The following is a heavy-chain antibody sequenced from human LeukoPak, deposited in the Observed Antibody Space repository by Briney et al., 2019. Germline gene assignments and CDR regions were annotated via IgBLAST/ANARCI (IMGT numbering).Heavy chain of an antibody. D-gene: IGHD1-1*01. Sequence: VKVSCKASGGTFSSYAISWVRQAPGQGLEWMGGISAYNGNTNYAQKLQGRVTMTTDTSTSTAYMALRSLRSDDTAVYYCARDHNWVVDYWGQGTLVTVSS. CDR3: ARDHNWVVDY. J-gene: IGHJ4*02. CDR2: ISAYNGNT. V-gene: IGHV1-18*01. CDR1: GGTFSSYA.